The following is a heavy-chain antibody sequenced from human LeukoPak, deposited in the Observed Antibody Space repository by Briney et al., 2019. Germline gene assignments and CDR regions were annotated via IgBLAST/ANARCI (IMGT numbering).Heavy chain of an antibody. CDR2: ISSSSGYI. V-gene: IGHV3-21*01. CDR1: GFTFSSHS. Sequence: GGSLRLSCAASGFTFSSHSMNWVRQAPGRGLEWVSSISSSSGYIYYADSLKGRFTISRDNAKNSLYLQMNSLRAEDTAVYYCAYHSSGWYQFDYWGQGTLVTVSS. D-gene: IGHD6-19*01. J-gene: IGHJ4*02. CDR3: AYHSSGWYQFDY.